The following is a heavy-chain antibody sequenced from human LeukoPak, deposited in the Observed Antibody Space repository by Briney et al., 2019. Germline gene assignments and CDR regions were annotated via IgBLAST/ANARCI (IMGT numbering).Heavy chain of an antibody. CDR2: ISDDGRKR. V-gene: IGHV3-30*18. CDR3: AKDRSSTWSFDY. Sequence: GGSLRLSGATSGFTFSTSGMHWVRQAPGKGLEWVAVISDDGRKRYYTDSVKGRFTISRDSAKNTVYLQMNSLKTEDTAVYHCAKDRSSTWSFDYWGQGALVTVSS. J-gene: IGHJ4*02. D-gene: IGHD2-15*01. CDR1: GFTFSTSG.